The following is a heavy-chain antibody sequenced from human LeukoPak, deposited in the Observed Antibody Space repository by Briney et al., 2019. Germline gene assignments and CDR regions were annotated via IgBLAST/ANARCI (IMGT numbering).Heavy chain of an antibody. Sequence: GGSLRLSCAASRFTLSSYWMHWVRQAPGQGLVWVSRINTDGSSTNYADSVKGRFTISRDNSKNTLYLQMNSLRAEDTAVYYCARGVRYSSGYFDYWGQGTLVTVSS. V-gene: IGHV3-74*01. D-gene: IGHD6-19*01. J-gene: IGHJ4*02. CDR1: RFTLSSYW. CDR3: ARGVRYSSGYFDY. CDR2: INTDGSST.